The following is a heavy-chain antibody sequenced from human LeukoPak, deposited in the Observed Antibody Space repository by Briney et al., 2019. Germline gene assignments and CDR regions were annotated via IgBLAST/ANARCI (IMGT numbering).Heavy chain of an antibody. CDR3: AKDGGLWVSAHWGDS. CDR1: GFTFGSYA. CDR2: ISGNSEYT. D-gene: IGHD7-27*01. J-gene: IGHJ4*02. V-gene: IGHV3-23*01. Sequence: GGSLRLSCAASGFTFGSYAMSWVRQAPGKGLEWVSAISGNSEYTYYADSVKGRFTVSRDNSKNTLFLQMNSLRAEDTAVYYCAKDGGLWVSAHWGDSWGRGTLVTVSS.